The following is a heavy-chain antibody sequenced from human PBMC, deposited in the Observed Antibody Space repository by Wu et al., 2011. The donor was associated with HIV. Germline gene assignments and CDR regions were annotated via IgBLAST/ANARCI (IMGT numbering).Heavy chain of an antibody. CDR2: IIGIFGKA. Sequence: QVQLVQSGPEVKKPGSSVKVSCKASGGTFSSHGISWVRQAPGQGLEWMGGIIGIFGKANYAQKFQGRVTMTRNTSISTAYMELSSLRSEDTAVYYCARGLRDSSGREYFQDWGQGTLVTVSS. CDR3: ARGLRDSSGREYFQD. J-gene: IGHJ1*01. CDR1: GGTFSSHG. D-gene: IGHD3-22*01. V-gene: IGHV1-69*05.